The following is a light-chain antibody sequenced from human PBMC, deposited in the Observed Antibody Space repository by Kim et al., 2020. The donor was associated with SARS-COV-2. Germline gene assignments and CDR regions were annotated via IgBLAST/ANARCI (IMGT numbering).Light chain of an antibody. CDR1: SGGVASHY. V-gene: IGLV6-57*03. CDR2: DDN. CDR3: QSYDDNIWV. J-gene: IGLJ3*02. Sequence: GKTVTYACTRSSGGVASHYVQWFQQRPGSAPTSVIYDDNQRPSGVPDRFSGSIDSSSNSASLTISGLKTEDEADYYCQSYDDNIWVFGGGTQLTVL.